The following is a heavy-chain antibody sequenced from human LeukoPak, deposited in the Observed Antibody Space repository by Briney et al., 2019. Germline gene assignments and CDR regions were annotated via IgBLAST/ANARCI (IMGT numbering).Heavy chain of an antibody. CDR3: AKDNYYDSSGYYYQGAKVYDY. Sequence: PGGTLRLSCAASGFTFSSYGMSWVRQAPGKGLEWVSAISGSGGSTYYADSVKGRFTISRDNSKNTLYLQMNSLRAEDTAVYYCAKDNYYDSSGYYYQGAKVYDYWGQGTLVTVSS. CDR2: ISGSGGST. D-gene: IGHD3-22*01. J-gene: IGHJ4*02. V-gene: IGHV3-23*01. CDR1: GFTFSSYG.